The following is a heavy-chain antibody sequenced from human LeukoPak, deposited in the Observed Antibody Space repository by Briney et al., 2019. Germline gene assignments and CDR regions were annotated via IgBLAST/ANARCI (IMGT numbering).Heavy chain of an antibody. D-gene: IGHD2-15*01. CDR3: ARDRRYCSGGSCYRGAFDI. J-gene: IGHJ3*02. CDR2: INPSGGGT. Sequence: GASVKVSCKASGYTFTNYYMHWVRQAPGQGLEWMGIINPSGGGTSYAQKFQGRLTMTRDTSTTTVYMELSSLRSEDTAVYYCARDRRYCSGGSCYRGAFDIWGQGTMVTVSS. V-gene: IGHV1-46*01. CDR1: GYTFTNYY.